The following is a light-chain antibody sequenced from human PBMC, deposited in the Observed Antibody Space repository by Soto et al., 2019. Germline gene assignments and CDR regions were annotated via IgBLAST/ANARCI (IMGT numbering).Light chain of an antibody. CDR1: SSDVGGYNY. CDR2: DVS. CDR3: AAWDDSPYV. V-gene: IGLV2-14*03. J-gene: IGLJ1*01. Sequence: QSVLTQPASVSGSPGQSITISCTGTSSDVGGYNYVSWYQHHPGKAPKLMIFDVSNRPSGVSNRFSGSKSGTSASLAISGLQSEDEADYYCAAWDDSPYVFGTGTKVTVL.